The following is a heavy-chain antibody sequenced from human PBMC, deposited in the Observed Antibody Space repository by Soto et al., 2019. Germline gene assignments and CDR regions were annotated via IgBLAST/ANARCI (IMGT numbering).Heavy chain of an antibody. CDR1: GVTFNSYA. J-gene: IGHJ4*02. CDR3: ARGWLEMATITAALDY. CDR2: IFPLFGTS. V-gene: IGHV1-69*01. Sequence: QVQLVQSGAEVKKPGSSVKVSCKTSGVTFNSYAISWVRQAPGHGLEWMGGIFPLFGTSNYAQKLQGRLTIPADESTSTAYMELSSLKAEHTAVYYCARGWLEMATITAALDYWGQGTLVTVSS. D-gene: IGHD5-12*01.